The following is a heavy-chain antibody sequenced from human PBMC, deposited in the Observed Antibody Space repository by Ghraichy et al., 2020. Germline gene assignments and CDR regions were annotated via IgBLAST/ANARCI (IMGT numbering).Heavy chain of an antibody. CDR3: ARDAGEDYGGNLYYMDV. J-gene: IGHJ6*03. V-gene: IGHV4-30-4*01. Sequence: SETLSLTCSVSGGSISSGDYYWSWIRQPPGKGLECIGYIYYSGSTYYNPSLKSRVTISVDTSKNQFSLKLSSVTAADTAVYYCARDAGEDYGGNLYYMDVWGKGTTVTVSS. CDR2: IYYSGST. D-gene: IGHD4-23*01. CDR1: GGSISSGDYY.